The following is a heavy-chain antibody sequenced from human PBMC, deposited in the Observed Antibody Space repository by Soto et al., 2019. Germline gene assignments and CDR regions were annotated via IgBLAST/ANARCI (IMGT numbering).Heavy chain of an antibody. Sequence: EVQLEESGGDLVQPGGSLRLSCAASGFTLSAYWMTWVRQAPGKGLEWVANINRDGSKKSYLDSVRGRFTISRDNIANSLSLHIDSLRADDTALYYCARDVSPGSSSLYLEAFDIWGQGTMVTVSS. CDR3: ARDVSPGSSSLYLEAFDI. D-gene: IGHD6-13*01. J-gene: IGHJ3*02. CDR1: GFTLSAYW. V-gene: IGHV3-7*05. CDR2: INRDGSKK.